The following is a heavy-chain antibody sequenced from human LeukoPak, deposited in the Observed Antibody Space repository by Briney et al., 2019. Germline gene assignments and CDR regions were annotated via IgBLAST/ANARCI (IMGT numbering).Heavy chain of an antibody. J-gene: IGHJ3*02. V-gene: IGHV1-69*05. CDR1: GGTFSSYA. D-gene: IGHD4-17*01. CDR3: ARGDYGDLGTNAFDI. CDR2: IIPIFGTA. Sequence: ASVNVSCKASGGTFSSYAISWVRQAPGQGLEWMGGIIPIFGTANYAQKFQGRVTMTRDTSTSTVYMELSSLRSEDTAVYYCARGDYGDLGTNAFDIWGQGTMVTVSS.